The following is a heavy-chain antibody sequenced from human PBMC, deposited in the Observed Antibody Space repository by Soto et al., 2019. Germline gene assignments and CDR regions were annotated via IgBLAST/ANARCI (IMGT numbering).Heavy chain of an antibody. CDR2: INPSGGST. CDR1: GYTFTSYY. Sequence: ASVKVSCKASGYTFTSYYMHWVRQAPGQRLEWMGIINPSGGSTSYAQKFQGRVTMTRDTSTSTVYMELSSLRSENTAVYYCARGSPLRGYIVAPTFYYYYGMDVWDQGTTVTVSS. J-gene: IGHJ6*02. CDR3: ARGSPLRGYIVAPTFYYYYGMDV. D-gene: IGHD5-12*01. V-gene: IGHV1-46*01.